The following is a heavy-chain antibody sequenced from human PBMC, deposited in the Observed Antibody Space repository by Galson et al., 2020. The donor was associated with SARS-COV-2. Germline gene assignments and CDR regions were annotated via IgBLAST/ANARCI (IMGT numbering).Heavy chain of an antibody. Sequence: SETLSLTCIVSGGSISSGDYFWSWVRQPPGKGLEWIGYIHYSGSTYYNPSLKSRVTILEDTSKNQFSLKLSSVTAADTAVYYCARARHPYYYYMDVWGKGTTVTVS. CDR3: ARARHPYYYYMDV. CDR2: IHYSGST. V-gene: IGHV4-30-4*01. J-gene: IGHJ6*03. CDR1: GGSISSGDYF.